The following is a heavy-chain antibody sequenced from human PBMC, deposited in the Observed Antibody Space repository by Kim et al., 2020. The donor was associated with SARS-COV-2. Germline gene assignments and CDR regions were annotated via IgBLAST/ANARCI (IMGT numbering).Heavy chain of an antibody. D-gene: IGHD6-13*01. J-gene: IGHJ5*02. CDR1: GGSISSSSYY. CDR3: ARSRPRIAAAGKCSWFDP. V-gene: IGHV4-39*01. CDR2: IYYSGST. Sequence: SETLSLTCTVSGGSISSSSYYWGWIRQPPGKGLEWIGSIYYSGSTYYNPSLKSRVTISVDTSKNQVSLKLSSVTAADTAVYYCARSRPRIAAAGKCSWFDPWGQGTLVTVSS.